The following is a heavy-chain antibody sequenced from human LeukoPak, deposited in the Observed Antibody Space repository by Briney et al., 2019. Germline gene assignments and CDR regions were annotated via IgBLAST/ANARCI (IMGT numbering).Heavy chain of an antibody. V-gene: IGHV1-69*13. CDR1: VGTFSSYA. CDR3: AEVKGGSAGGNFDY. CDR2: MIPIFGTA. J-gene: IGHJ4*02. D-gene: IGHD3-16*01. Sequence: ASVKLSCKSSVGTFSSYAISWVRQAPGQGLEWMGGMIPIFGTATYAQKSQARVTITADESTTTAYLQLSSLSSEATAVSCVAEVKGGSAGGNFDYWGGGALVTVSS.